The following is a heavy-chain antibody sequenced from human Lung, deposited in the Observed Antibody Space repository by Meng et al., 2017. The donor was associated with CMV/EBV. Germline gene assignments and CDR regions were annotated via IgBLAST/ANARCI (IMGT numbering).Heavy chain of an antibody. CDR1: GGTFSSYT. CDR2: IIPILGIA. CDR3: ARDSSGDSSPGDYYYYGMDV. Sequence: VXVSXXASGGTFSSYTISWVRQAPGQGLEWMGRIIPILGIANYAQKFQGRVTITADKSTSTAYMELSSLRSEDTAVYYCARDSSGDSSPGDYYYYGMDVWGQGXTVTVSS. D-gene: IGHD3-22*01. V-gene: IGHV1-69*10. J-gene: IGHJ6*02.